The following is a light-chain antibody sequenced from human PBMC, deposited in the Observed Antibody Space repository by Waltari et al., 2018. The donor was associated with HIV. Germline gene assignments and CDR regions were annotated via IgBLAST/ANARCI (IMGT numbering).Light chain of an antibody. Sequence: QSVLTQPPPVSGAPGQGVTLSCPWNRPKIGASNDVHWYQQLPGTAPKLLIYRNTNRPSGVPDRFSGSKSGTSASLAITGLRAEDEADYFCQSFDNGLSGVFGGGTKLTVL. CDR2: RNT. J-gene: IGLJ2*01. V-gene: IGLV1-40*01. CDR3: QSFDNGLSGV. CDR1: RPKIGASND.